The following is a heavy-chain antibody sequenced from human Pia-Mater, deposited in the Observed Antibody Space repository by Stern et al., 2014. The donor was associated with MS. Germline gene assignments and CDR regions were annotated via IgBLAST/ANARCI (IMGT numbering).Heavy chain of an antibody. CDR3: AADTRVMTVFY. V-gene: IGHV3-7*01. J-gene: IGHJ4*02. Sequence: EVQLVESGGGLVQPGGSLRLSCAASGLTLSSYWMSWVRQAPGKGLEWVANIKQDGSEKYYVDSVKGRFTISRDNAKNSLFLQMNSLRAEDTAVYYCAADTRVMTVFYWGQGTLVTVSS. CDR1: GLTLSSYW. D-gene: IGHD2-21*02. CDR2: IKQDGSEK.